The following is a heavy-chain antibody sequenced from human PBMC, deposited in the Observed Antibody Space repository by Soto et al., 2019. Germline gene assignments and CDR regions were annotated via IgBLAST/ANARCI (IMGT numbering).Heavy chain of an antibody. CDR3: AKDFADSEYFQH. J-gene: IGHJ1*01. CDR2: ISGDGGST. V-gene: IGHV3-43*02. Sequence: GESLKISCAASGFTFDDYAMHWVRQATGKGLEWVSLISGDGGSTYYADSVKGRFTISRDNSKNSLYLQMNSLRTEDTALYYCAKDFADSEYFQHWGQGTLVTVSS. CDR1: GFTFDDYA.